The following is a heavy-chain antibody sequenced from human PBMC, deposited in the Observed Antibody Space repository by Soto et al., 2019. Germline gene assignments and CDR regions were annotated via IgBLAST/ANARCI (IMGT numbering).Heavy chain of an antibody. CDR2: MSSDSDYI. CDR3: ARSITFGGLIASMYSYYFDY. Sequence: GGSLRLSCAASGFNLRTYSMTWVRQAPGKGLEWVSSMSSDSDYIYYADSVKGRFTISSDNAKNSLYLQMNSLRAEDTAVYYCARSITFGGLIASMYSYYFDYWGQGTQVTVSS. V-gene: IGHV3-21*03. CDR1: GFNLRTYS. D-gene: IGHD3-16*02. J-gene: IGHJ4*02.